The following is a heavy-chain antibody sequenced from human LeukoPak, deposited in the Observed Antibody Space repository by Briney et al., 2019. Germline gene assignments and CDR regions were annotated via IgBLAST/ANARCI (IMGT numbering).Heavy chain of an antibody. D-gene: IGHD6-13*01. V-gene: IGHV1-69*13. CDR1: GGTFSSYA. J-gene: IGHJ4*02. Sequence: SVKVSCKASGGTFSSYAISWVRQAPGQGLEWMGGIIPIFGTANYAQKFQGRVTITADESTSTAYMELSSPRSEDTAVYYCASGSRIAAADLALDYWGQGTLVTVSS. CDR3: ASGSRIAAADLALDY. CDR2: IIPIFGTA.